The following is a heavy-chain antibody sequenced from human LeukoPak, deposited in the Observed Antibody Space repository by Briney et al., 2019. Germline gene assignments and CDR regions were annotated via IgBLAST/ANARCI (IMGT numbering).Heavy chain of an antibody. CDR3: AVGGAYDILTGYF. D-gene: IGHD3-9*01. J-gene: IGHJ4*02. V-gene: IGHV1-18*01. CDR1: AYTFIKYG. Sequence: ASVKVSCKASAYTFIKYGISWVRQAPGQGLEWMGWISTHNDDTNYAQNFQGRVTMTTDTSTSTAYMELSSLRSEDTAVYYCAVGGAYDILTGYFWGQGTLVTVSS. CDR2: ISTHNDDT.